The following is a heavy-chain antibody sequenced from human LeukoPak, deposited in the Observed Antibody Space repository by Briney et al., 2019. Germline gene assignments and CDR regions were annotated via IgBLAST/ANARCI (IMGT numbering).Heavy chain of an antibody. CDR1: GFTVSSNY. V-gene: IGHV3-53*01. D-gene: IGHD3-3*01. J-gene: IGHJ6*02. CDR3: ASYDFWSGYQSTMDV. Sequence: PGGSLRLSCAASGFTVSSNYMSWVRQAPGKGLEWVSVIYSGGSTYYADSVKGRLTISRDNSKNTLYLQMNSLRAEDTAVYYCASYDFWSGYQSTMDVWGQGITVTVSS. CDR2: IYSGGST.